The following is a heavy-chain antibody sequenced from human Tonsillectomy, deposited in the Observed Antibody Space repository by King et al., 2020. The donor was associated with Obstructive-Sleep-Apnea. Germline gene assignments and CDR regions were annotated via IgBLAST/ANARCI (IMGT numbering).Heavy chain of an antibody. D-gene: IGHD3-10*01. CDR3: ARGRYYGSGSYFPPDY. V-gene: IGHV4-34*01. CDR2: IDHSGST. CDR1: GGSFSGYS. Sequence: VQLQQWGAGLLKPSETLSLTCAVSGGSFSGYSWSWIRQPSGKGLEWIGEIDHSGSTNYNPSLKNRVTISVDTSKTQVSLKLSSVTAADTAVYYCARGRYYGSGSYFPPDYWGQGTLVTVSS. J-gene: IGHJ4*02.